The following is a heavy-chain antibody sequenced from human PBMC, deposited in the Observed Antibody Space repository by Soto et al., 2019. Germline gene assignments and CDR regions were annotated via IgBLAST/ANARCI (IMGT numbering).Heavy chain of an antibody. D-gene: IGHD3-10*01. CDR1: GFTFSSYG. Sequence: GGSLRLSCAASGFTFSSYGMHWVRQAPGKGLEWVAVISYDGSNKYYADSVKGRFTISRDNSKNTLYLQMNSLRAEDTAVYYCAKSWFGESCRFGPWGQGTLVTVSS. J-gene: IGHJ5*02. V-gene: IGHV3-30*18. CDR3: AKSWFGESCRFGP. CDR2: ISYDGSNK.